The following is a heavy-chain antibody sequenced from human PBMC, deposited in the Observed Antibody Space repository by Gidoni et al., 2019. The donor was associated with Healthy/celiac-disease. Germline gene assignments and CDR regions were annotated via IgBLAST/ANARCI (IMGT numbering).Heavy chain of an antibody. CDR3: ARVGRDYGSGSYFDY. CDR1: GGSISSGGYS. CDR2: IYHSGST. D-gene: IGHD3-10*01. Sequence: QLQLQESGSGLVKPSQTLSPTCAVSGGSISSGGYSWSWIRKPPGKGLEWIGYIYHSGSTYYNPSLKSRVTISVDRSKNQFSLKLSSVTAADTAVYYCARVGRDYGSGSYFDYWGQGTLVTVSS. V-gene: IGHV4-30-2*01. J-gene: IGHJ4*02.